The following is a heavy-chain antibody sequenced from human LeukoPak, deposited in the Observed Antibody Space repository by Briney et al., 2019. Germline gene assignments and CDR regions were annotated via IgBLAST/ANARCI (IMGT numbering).Heavy chain of an antibody. CDR3: AKSRTGWYGNLFDC. J-gene: IGHJ4*02. Sequence: GGSLRLSCAASGFTFSSYSMSWVRQAPGKGLEWVSSISGNGGTIKYADSVKGRFTISRDNSRNTLSLQMNSLRAEDTALYYCAKSRTGWYGNLFDCWGQGTLVTVSS. V-gene: IGHV3-23*01. D-gene: IGHD6-19*01. CDR1: GFTFSSYS. CDR2: ISGNGGTI.